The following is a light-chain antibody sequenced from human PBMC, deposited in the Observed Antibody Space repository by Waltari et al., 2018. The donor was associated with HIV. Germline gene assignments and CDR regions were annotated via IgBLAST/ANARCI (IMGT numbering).Light chain of an antibody. V-gene: IGLV2-14*01. CDR1: SSDVGGYNY. CDR3: SSYTISSTLRV. Sequence: QSALTQPASVSGSPGQSLTISCTGTSSDVGGYNYVSWYQQHPGKAPKLMIYEVSNRPSGVSNRFSGSKAGNTASLTTSGLQAEDEADYYCSSYTISSTLRVFGGGTKLTVL. J-gene: IGLJ3*02. CDR2: EVS.